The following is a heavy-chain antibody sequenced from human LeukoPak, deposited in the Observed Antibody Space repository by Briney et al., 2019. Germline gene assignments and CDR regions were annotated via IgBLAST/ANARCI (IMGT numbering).Heavy chain of an antibody. CDR3: ARLSGIAAAVGY. CDR2: INPNSGGT. D-gene: IGHD6-13*01. V-gene: IGHV1-2*02. CDR1: GYTFTGYY. J-gene: IGHJ4*02. Sequence: ASVKVSCKASGYTFTGYYMHRVRQAPGQGLEWMGWINPNSGGTNYAQKFQGRVTMTRDTSISTAYMELSRLRSDDTAAYYCARLSGIAAAVGYWGQGTLVTVSS.